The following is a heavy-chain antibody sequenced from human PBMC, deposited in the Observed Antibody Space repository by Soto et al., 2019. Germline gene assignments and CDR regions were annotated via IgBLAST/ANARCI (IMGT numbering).Heavy chain of an antibody. CDR3: TRGPPRVQWFDP. CDR2: IYFTGST. Sequence: SETLSLTCTVSGGAVSSGTYYWSWVRQPPGKGLEWIGHIYFTGSTNYNPSLKSRVTMSLDTSRNQFSLKLSSVTAADTAVYYCTRGPPRVQWFDPWGLGTLVTVSS. V-gene: IGHV4-61*01. CDR1: GGAVSSGTYY. J-gene: IGHJ5*02.